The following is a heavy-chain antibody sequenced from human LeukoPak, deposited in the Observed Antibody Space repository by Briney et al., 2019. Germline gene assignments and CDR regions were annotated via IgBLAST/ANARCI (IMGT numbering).Heavy chain of an antibody. D-gene: IGHD3-10*01. J-gene: IGHJ5*02. CDR3: ARGAYYYGSGIFDP. Sequence: GGSLRLSCAASGFTFSSYAMHWVRQAPGKGLEWVAVISYDGSNKYYADSVKGRFTISRDNSKNTLYLQMNSLRAEDTAVHYCARGAYYYGSGIFDPWGQGTLVTVSS. V-gene: IGHV3-30*04. CDR1: GFTFSSYA. CDR2: ISYDGSNK.